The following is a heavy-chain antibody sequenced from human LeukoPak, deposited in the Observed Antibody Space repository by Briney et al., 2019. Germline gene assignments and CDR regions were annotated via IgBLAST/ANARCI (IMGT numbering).Heavy chain of an antibody. J-gene: IGHJ4*02. CDR2: IRSKANSYAT. V-gene: IGHV3-73*01. D-gene: IGHD2-2*01. CDR1: GFTFSGSA. CDR3: RYCSSTSCYYDY. Sequence: GGSLRLSCAASGFTFSGSAMHWVRQASGKGLEWVGRIRSKANSYATAYAASVKGRFTISRDDSKNTAYLQMNSLKTEDTAVYYCRYCSSTSCYYDYWGQGTLVTVSS.